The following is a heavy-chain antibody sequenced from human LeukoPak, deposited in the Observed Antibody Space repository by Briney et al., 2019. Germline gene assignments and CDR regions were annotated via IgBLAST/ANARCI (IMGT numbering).Heavy chain of an antibody. Sequence: GGSLRLSCAASGFTFDDYGMSWVRQAPGKGLERVSGIKWNGGSTGYADSVKGRFTISRDNAKNSLYLQMNSLRAEDTALYYCARGYYAGISFGLPADFDYWGQGTLVTVSS. J-gene: IGHJ4*02. CDR3: ARGYYAGISFGLPADFDY. CDR2: IKWNGGST. CDR1: GFTFDDYG. V-gene: IGHV3-20*04. D-gene: IGHD3-16*01.